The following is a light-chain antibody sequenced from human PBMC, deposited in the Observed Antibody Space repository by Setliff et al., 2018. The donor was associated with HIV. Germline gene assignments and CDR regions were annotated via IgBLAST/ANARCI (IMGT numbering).Light chain of an antibody. V-gene: IGLV2-23*02. J-gene: IGLJ2*01. Sequence: QSVLTQPASVSGSPGQSITISCPGTSSDLGTYNLISWYQQYPGKAPKLMIFEVNKRPSVVSNRFPVSKSGNAASLTISGLQAEDEAEYYCCSDAGRYTLTVGGGTK. CDR1: SSDLGTYNL. CDR3: CSDAGRYTLT. CDR2: EVN.